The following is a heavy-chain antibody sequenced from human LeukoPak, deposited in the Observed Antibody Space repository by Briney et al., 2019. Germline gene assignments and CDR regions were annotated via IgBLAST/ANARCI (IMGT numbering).Heavy chain of an antibody. Sequence: ASVKVSCKASGYTFTSYGISWVRQAPGQGLEWMGWINPNSGGTNYAQKFQGRVTMTRDTSISTAYMELSTLRSDDTAVYYCARSSGWSLFDYWGQGTLVTVSS. J-gene: IGHJ4*02. D-gene: IGHD6-19*01. CDR3: ARSSGWSLFDY. CDR1: GYTFTSYG. V-gene: IGHV1-2*02. CDR2: INPNSGGT.